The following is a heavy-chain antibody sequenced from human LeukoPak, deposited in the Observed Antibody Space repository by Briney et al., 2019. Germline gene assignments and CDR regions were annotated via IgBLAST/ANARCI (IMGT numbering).Heavy chain of an antibody. Sequence: PGGSLRLSCAASGFTFDDYAMHWVRQAPGKGLEWVSGISWNSGSIGYADSVKGRFTISRDNSKNTLYLQMNSLRAEDTAVYYCARGDYENYWGQGTLVTVSS. V-gene: IGHV3-9*01. CDR1: GFTFDDYA. CDR3: ARGDYENY. D-gene: IGHD4-17*01. J-gene: IGHJ4*02. CDR2: ISWNSGSI.